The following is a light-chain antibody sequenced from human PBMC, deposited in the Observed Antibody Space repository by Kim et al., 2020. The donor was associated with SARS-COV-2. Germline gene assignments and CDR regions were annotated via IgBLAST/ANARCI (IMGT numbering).Light chain of an antibody. Sequence: GRTVAIACTRSSSSVRENYVQWNQQRTGGAPTILIYENDQRPSGVPDRFSGSIDSSSNTASLTISGLKTEDEADYNCQSYNRSNGIFGGGTQLTVL. J-gene: IGLJ2*01. CDR1: SSSVRENY. CDR3: QSYNRSNGI. CDR2: END. V-gene: IGLV6-57*03.